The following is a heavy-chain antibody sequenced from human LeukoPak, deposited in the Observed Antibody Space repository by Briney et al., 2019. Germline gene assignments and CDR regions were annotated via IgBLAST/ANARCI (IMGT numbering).Heavy chain of an antibody. Sequence: QPGGSLRLSCGASGFTFSSYAMSWVRQAPGKGLEWVSAISGSGGSTYYADSVKGRFTISRDNSKNTLYLQMNSLRAEDTAVYYCAKDFGRFFPDYYYMDVWGKGTTVTVSS. CDR3: AKDFGRFFPDYYYMDV. CDR1: GFTFSSYA. CDR2: ISGSGGST. J-gene: IGHJ6*03. D-gene: IGHD3-3*01. V-gene: IGHV3-23*01.